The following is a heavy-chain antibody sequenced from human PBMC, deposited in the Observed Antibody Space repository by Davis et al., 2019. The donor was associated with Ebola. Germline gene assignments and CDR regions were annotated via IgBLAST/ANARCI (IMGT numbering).Heavy chain of an antibody. J-gene: IGHJ4*02. D-gene: IGHD1-26*01. V-gene: IGHV3-23*01. CDR2: IGGGGSPT. CDR1: GFNFNTYS. CDR3: AKDVGQVGATVRSFDY. Sequence: GESLKISCAASGFNFNTYSMNWVRQAPGKGLEWVSVIGGGGSPTYYADSVKGRFTISRDNSKNTLFLQMNSLRAEDTAVYYCAKDVGQVGATVRSFDYWGQGTLVTVSS.